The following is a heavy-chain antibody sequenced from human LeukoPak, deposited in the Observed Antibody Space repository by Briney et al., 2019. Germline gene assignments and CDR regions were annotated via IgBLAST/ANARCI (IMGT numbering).Heavy chain of an antibody. CDR3: AKVEGEGTYYYDSSGSKEGDY. V-gene: IGHV3-23*01. Sequence: GGSLRLSCAASGFTFSSYAMSWVRQAPGKGLKWVSAISGSGGSTYYADSVKGRFTISRDNSKNTLYLQMNSLRAEDTAVYYCAKVEGEGTYYYDSSGSKEGDYWGQGTLVTVSS. CDR1: GFTFSSYA. D-gene: IGHD3-22*01. J-gene: IGHJ4*02. CDR2: ISGSGGST.